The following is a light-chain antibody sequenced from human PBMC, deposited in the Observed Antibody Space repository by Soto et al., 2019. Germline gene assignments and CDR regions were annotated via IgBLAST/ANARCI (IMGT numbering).Light chain of an antibody. CDR3: QQSYRSPLN. Sequence: DIQMTQSPLSLSASVGESVTITCRASQNITNFLNWYQRKPGKPPRLLIFRTSSLQSGVPSRFRGSRSETDFSLTISGLQPDDFATYICQQSYRSPLNFGPGTRVD. J-gene: IGKJ3*01. V-gene: IGKV1-39*01. CDR2: RTS. CDR1: QNITNF.